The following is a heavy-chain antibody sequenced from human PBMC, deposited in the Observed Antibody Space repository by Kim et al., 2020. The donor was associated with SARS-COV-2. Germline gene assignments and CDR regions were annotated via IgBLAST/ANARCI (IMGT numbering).Heavy chain of an antibody. CDR2: IIPIFGTA. V-gene: IGHV1-69*06. D-gene: IGHD3-22*01. Sequence: SVKVSCKASGGTFSSYAISWVRQAPGQGLEWMGGIIPIFGTANYAQKFQGRVTITADKSTSTAYMELSSLRSEDTAVYYCARARNPAYYYDSSGYYRDAFDIWGQGTMGTVSS. CDR1: GGTFSSYA. J-gene: IGHJ3*02. CDR3: ARARNPAYYYDSSGYYRDAFDI.